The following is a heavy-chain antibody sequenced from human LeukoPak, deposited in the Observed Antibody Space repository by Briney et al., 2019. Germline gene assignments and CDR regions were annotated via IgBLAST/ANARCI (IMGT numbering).Heavy chain of an antibody. D-gene: IGHD3-10*01. V-gene: IGHV3-23*01. CDR1: GFTFSSYA. Sequence: GGSLRLSCAASGFTFSSYAMSWVRQAPGQGLEWVSAISGSGGSISYADSVKGRFTISRDNSKNTLYLQMNSLRAEDTAVYYCAKDYYYGSGSYHNLNMDVWGQGTTVTVSS. CDR2: ISGSGGSI. J-gene: IGHJ6*02. CDR3: AKDYYYGSGSYHNLNMDV.